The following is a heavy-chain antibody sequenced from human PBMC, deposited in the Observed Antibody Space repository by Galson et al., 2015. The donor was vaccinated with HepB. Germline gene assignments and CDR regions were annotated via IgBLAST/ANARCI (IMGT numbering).Heavy chain of an antibody. D-gene: IGHD4-17*01. Sequence: SVKVSCKASGGTFSSYAISWVRQAPGQGLEWMGGIIPIFGTANYAQKFQGRVTITADKSTSTAYMELSSLRSEDTAVYYCARSEAALTGDSFDYWGQGTLVTVSS. J-gene: IGHJ4*02. CDR2: IIPIFGTA. V-gene: IGHV1-69*06. CDR1: GGTFSSYA. CDR3: ARSEAALTGDSFDY.